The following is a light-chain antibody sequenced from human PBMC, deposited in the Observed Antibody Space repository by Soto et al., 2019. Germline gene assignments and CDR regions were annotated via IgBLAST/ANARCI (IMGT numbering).Light chain of an antibody. Sequence: EIVLTQSPGTLSLFPGERATLSCRASQSLITRYLAWYQQKPGQAPRLLIYGASSRATGIPDRVSGSGSGTDFTLTISRLEPEDFAVYSCHQYGTSPTFGQGTRVEIK. V-gene: IGKV3-20*01. CDR2: GAS. CDR1: QSLITRY. CDR3: HQYGTSPT. J-gene: IGKJ5*01.